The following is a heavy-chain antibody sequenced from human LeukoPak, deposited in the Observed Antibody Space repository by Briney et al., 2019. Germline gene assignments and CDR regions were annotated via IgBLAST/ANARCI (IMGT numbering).Heavy chain of an antibody. CDR2: IYPGDSDT. J-gene: IGHJ4*02. CDR3: ARQGAEEGPNFDY. V-gene: IGHV5-51*01. Sequence: GESLKISCKGSGYSFTSYWIAWVRQMPGKGLEWMGIIYPGDSDTRYSPSFQGQVTISADKSISTAYLHWSSLKASDTAMYYCARQGAEEGPNFDYWGQGTPVTVSS. CDR1: GYSFTSYW. D-gene: IGHD3-16*01.